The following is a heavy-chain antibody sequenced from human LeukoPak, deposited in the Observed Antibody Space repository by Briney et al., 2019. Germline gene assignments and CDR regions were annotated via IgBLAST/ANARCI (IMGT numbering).Heavy chain of an antibody. CDR3: AKAFGTNGYFQLPIDF. J-gene: IGHJ4*02. Sequence: GGSLRLSCAASGFTFSSYGMHWVRQAPGKGLEWVAFIRYDGSNKYYADSVKGRFTISRDNAKNSLYLQMNSLRAEDTAVYYCAKAFGTNGYFQLPIDFWGQGTLVTVSS. V-gene: IGHV3-30*02. CDR2: IRYDGSNK. CDR1: GFTFSSYG. D-gene: IGHD2-8*01.